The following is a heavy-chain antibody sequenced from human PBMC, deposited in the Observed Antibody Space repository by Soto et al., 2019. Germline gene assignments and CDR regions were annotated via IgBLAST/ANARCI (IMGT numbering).Heavy chain of an antibody. CDR1: GFTFSSYA. V-gene: IGHV3-23*01. D-gene: IGHD3-9*01. Sequence: GGSLRLSCAASGFTFSSYAMSWVRQAPGKGLEWVSAISGSGGSTYYADSVKGRFTISRDNSKNTLYLQMNSLRAEDTAVYYCAKPTYLRYFDWLPFDYWGQGTLVTVSS. CDR2: ISGSGGST. CDR3: AKPTYLRYFDWLPFDY. J-gene: IGHJ4*02.